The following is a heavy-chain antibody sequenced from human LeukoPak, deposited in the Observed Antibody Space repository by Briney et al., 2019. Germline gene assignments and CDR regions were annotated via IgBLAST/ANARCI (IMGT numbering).Heavy chain of an antibody. CDR1: GGSFSGYY. V-gene: IGHV4-34*01. CDR3: ARGLPYYDILTGYFTPHKYYFDY. J-gene: IGHJ4*02. D-gene: IGHD3-9*01. CDR2: INHSGST. Sequence: SETLSLTCAVYGGSFSGYYWSWIRQPPGKGLEWIGEINHSGSTNYNPSLKSRVTILVDTSKNQFSLKLSSVTAADTAVYYCARGLPYYDILTGYFTPHKYYFDYWGQGTLVTVSS.